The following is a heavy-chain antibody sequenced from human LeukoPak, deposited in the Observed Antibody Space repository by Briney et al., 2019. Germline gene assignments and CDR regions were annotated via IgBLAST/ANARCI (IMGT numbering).Heavy chain of an antibody. J-gene: IGHJ4*02. Sequence: ASVKVSCKASGYTFTSYGISWVRQAPGQGLEWMGWISAYNGNTNYAQKLQGRVTMTTDTSTSTAYMELRSLRSDETAVYYCARAGYCSSTSCPYYFDYWGQGTLVTVSS. CDR3: ARAGYCSSTSCPYYFDY. CDR2: ISAYNGNT. D-gene: IGHD2-2*01. V-gene: IGHV1-18*01. CDR1: GYTFTSYG.